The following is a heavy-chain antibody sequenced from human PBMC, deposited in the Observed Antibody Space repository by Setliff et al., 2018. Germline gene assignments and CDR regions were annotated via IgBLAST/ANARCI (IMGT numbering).Heavy chain of an antibody. CDR3: ARGGGYGSGGSFHNAPFDY. CDR2: IYYSGST. Sequence: LSLTCTVSGYSISSGYHWGWIRQPPGKGLEWIGSIYYSGSTYYNPSLKSRVTISIDKPNKQFSLELRSLTAADTALYYCARGGGYGSGGSFHNAPFDYWGQGMLVTVSS. J-gene: IGHJ4*02. D-gene: IGHD3-10*01. CDR1: GYSISSGYH. V-gene: IGHV4-38-2*02.